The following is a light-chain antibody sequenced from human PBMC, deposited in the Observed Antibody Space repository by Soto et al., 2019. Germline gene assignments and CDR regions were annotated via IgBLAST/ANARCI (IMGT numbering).Light chain of an antibody. CDR3: EHDYKTPDKYR. Sequence: IEMTQSPSSLSASIGARVTITCRASENIRNYLTWYQQRPGKAPKVLIFYASALESGEATMFSGNGSVTDFAPNFSNPGPEDFGTYYCEHDYKTPDKYRFGQGTELEIK. V-gene: IGKV1-39*01. CDR2: YAS. J-gene: IGKJ2*03. CDR1: ENIRNY.